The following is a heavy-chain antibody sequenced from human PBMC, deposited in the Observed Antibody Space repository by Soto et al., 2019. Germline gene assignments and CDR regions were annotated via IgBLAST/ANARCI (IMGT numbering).Heavy chain of an antibody. CDR1: GFTFSSYA. J-gene: IGHJ4*02. CDR2: ISGSGGST. Sequence: GGSLRLSCAASGFTFSSYAMSWVRQAPGKGLEWVSAISGSGGSTYYADSVKGRFTISRDNSKNTLYLQMNSLRAEDTAVYYCAKDRELYSSSWYEGDYWGQGTLVTVSS. D-gene: IGHD6-13*01. V-gene: IGHV3-23*01. CDR3: AKDRELYSSSWYEGDY.